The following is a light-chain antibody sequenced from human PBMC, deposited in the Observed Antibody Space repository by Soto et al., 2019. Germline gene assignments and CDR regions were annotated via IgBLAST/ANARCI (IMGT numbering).Light chain of an antibody. Sequence: EIVLTQSPATRSLSPVEIGRLCFVASQSVSTNYLARYQQKPGLAPRLLIYDASSRATGISDRFSGSGSGTDFTLTISRLETEDFAVYYCQQYGSSPSFGGGTKVDIK. CDR3: QQYGSSPS. CDR2: DAS. J-gene: IGKJ4*01. CDR1: QSVSTNY. V-gene: IGKV3D-20*01.